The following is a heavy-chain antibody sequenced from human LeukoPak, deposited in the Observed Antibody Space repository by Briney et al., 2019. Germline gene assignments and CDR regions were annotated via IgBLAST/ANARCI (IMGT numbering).Heavy chain of an antibody. CDR1: GFTFSSYG. D-gene: IGHD3-16*01. Sequence: GGSLRLSCAASGFTFSSYGMHWVRQAPGKGLEWVAVISYDGSNKYYADSVKGRFTISRDNSENTLYLQVNSLRAEDTAVYYCARALFMDPWGQGTLVTVSS. CDR2: ISYDGSNK. V-gene: IGHV3-30*03. J-gene: IGHJ5*02. CDR3: ARALFMDP.